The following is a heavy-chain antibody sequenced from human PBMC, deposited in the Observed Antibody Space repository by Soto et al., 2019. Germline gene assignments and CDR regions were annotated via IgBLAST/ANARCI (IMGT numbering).Heavy chain of an antibody. CDR3: AQYDGSAVKGYFDY. CDR1: GGSISSGGYY. CDR2: INYSATT. D-gene: IGHD3-22*01. V-gene: IGHV4-31*03. J-gene: IGHJ4*02. Sequence: PSETLSLTCTVSGGSISSGGYYWSWIRQHPGKGLEWIGYINYSATTYYNPSLRSRLTISVDTSKNQFSLRLSSVTVADTAVYFCAQYDGSAVKGYFDYWGQGIMVTVSS.